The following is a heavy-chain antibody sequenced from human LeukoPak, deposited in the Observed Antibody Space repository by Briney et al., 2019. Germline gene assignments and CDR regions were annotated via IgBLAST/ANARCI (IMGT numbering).Heavy chain of an antibody. CDR3: TRDYDSSGYYYVPPRPFDY. D-gene: IGHD3-22*01. V-gene: IGHV3-23*01. J-gene: IGHJ4*02. Sequence: PGGSLRLSCAASGFTFTNYDMTWLRQAPGKGLEWVSIISASGGSTNYADSVRGRFTISRDNSKNTLSLQMNSLRAEDTAVYYCTRDYDSSGYYYVPPRPFDYWGQGTLVTVSS. CDR2: ISASGGST. CDR1: GFTFTNYD.